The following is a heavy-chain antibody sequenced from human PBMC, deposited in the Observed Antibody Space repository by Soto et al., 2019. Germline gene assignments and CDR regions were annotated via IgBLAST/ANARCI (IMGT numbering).Heavy chain of an antibody. D-gene: IGHD3-10*01. J-gene: IGHJ6*02. CDR1: GYTFTSYY. CDR3: ARDSRALLWFGELYPYGMDV. V-gene: IGHV1-46*04. Sequence: QVQLVQSGAEVKKPGASVKVSCKASGYTFTSYYMHWVRQAPGQGLEWMGIINPSGGSTTYAQNLQGRVTMPRETSTRTVYMDLSSLRSEETAVYYCARDSRALLWFGELYPYGMDVWGQGTTVTVS. CDR2: INPSGGST.